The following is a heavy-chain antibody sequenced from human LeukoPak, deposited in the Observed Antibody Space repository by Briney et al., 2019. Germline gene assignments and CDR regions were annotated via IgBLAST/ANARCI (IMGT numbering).Heavy chain of an antibody. CDR3: ARTNHPQWLVLGYYFDY. J-gene: IGHJ4*02. CDR2: ISYDGSNK. V-gene: IGHV3-30-3*01. D-gene: IGHD6-19*01. CDR1: GLTFSSYA. Sequence: GGSLRLSCAASGLTFSSYAMHWVRQAPGKGLEWVAVISYDGSNKYYADSVKGRFTISRDNSKNTLYLQMNSLRAEDTAVYYCARTNHPQWLVLGYYFDYWGQGTLVTVSS.